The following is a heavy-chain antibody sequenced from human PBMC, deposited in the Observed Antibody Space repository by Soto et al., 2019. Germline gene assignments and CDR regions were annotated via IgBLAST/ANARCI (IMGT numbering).Heavy chain of an antibody. CDR1: GYTFTSYG. CDR2: ISAYNGNT. D-gene: IGHD1-26*01. CDR3: ARVVGATSRNWFDP. J-gene: IGHJ5*02. Sequence: ASVKVSCKASGYTFTSYGISWVRQAPGQGLEWMGWISAYNGNTNYAQKLQGRVTMTTDTSTSTAYMELRSLRSDDTAVYYCARVVGATSRNWFDPWGQGTLVTVSS. V-gene: IGHV1-18*01.